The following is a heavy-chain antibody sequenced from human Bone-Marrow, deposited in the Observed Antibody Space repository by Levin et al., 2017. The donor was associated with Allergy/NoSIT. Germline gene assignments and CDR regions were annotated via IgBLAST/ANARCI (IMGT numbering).Heavy chain of an antibody. D-gene: IGHD6-13*01. Sequence: PGGSLRLSCAASGFTFETYAMHWVRHTPGNGLEWVSGVSWNTGQKGYADSVKGRFTISRDNAKNSVSLQMNSPRPEDTALYYCARGRGSGLAAPGTDYWGQGTLVTVSS. V-gene: IGHV3-9*01. J-gene: IGHJ4*02. CDR1: GFTFETYA. CDR3: ARGRGSGLAAPGTDY. CDR2: VSWNTGQK.